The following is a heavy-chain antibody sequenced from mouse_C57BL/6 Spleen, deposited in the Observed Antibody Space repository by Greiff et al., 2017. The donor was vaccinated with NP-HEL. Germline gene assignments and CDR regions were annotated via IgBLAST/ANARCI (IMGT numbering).Heavy chain of an antibody. J-gene: IGHJ3*01. CDR1: GSSLTSYG. CDR2: IWGVGST. CDR3: ASGTTVVPFAY. Sequence: QVQLQQSGPGLVAPSQSLSITCTVSGSSLTSYGVDWVRQSPGKGLEWLGVIWGVGSTNYNSALKSRLSISKDNSKSQVFLKMNSLQTDDTAMYYCASGTTVVPFAYWGQGTLVTVSA. D-gene: IGHD1-1*01. V-gene: IGHV2-6*01.